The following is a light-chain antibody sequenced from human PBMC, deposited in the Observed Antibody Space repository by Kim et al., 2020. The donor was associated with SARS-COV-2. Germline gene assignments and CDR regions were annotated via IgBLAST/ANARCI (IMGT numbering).Light chain of an antibody. V-gene: IGKV3-11*01. J-gene: IGKJ5*01. CDR1: QSVRGY. CDR2: DAS. Sequence: EIVLTQSPATLSLSPGERATLSCRASQSVRGYLAWYQQKPGQAPRLLIHDASNRATGIPGRFSGSGSETDFTLTISSLDPEDFALYYCQQRSTWPITFGQGTRLEIK. CDR3: QQRSTWPIT.